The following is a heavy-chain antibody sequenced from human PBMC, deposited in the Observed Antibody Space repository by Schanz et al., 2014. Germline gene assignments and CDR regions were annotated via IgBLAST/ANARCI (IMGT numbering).Heavy chain of an antibody. CDR1: RIIFGTYS. D-gene: IGHD3-22*01. J-gene: IGHJ3*01. Sequence: EVQLVESGGGLVKPGGSLRLSCTASRIIFGTYSMNWIRQTPKGLEWVSSINSRSNFIYYADSVKGRFTISRDNAKNSLYLQVNSLRAEDTGVYYCARGREVVAKSFDVWGQGTMVTVSS. CDR2: INSRSNFI. V-gene: IGHV3-21*01. CDR3: ARGREVVAKSFDV.